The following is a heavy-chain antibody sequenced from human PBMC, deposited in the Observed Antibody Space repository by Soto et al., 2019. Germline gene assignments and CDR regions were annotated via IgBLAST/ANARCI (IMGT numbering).Heavy chain of an antibody. J-gene: IGHJ3*02. V-gene: IGHV4-59*01. Sequence: TSETLSLTCTVSGGSISSYYWSWIRQPPGKGLEWIGYIYYSGSTNYNPSLKSRVTISVDTSKNQFSLKLSSVTAADTAVYYCARDRGDYGDYDAFDIWGQGTMVTVSS. CDR1: GGSISSYY. CDR3: ARDRGDYGDYDAFDI. D-gene: IGHD4-17*01. CDR2: IYYSGST.